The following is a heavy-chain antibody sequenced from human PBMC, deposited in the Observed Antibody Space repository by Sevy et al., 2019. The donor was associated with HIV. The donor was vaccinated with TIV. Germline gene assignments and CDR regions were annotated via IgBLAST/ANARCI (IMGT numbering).Heavy chain of an antibody. D-gene: IGHD6-13*01. V-gene: IGHV3-30*02. CDR2: IRYDGSNK. CDR3: AKLPYSSSWYDDFDY. CDR1: GFTFSSYG. J-gene: IGHJ4*02. Sequence: GGSLRLSCAASGFTFSSYGMHWVRQAPGKGLEWVAFIRYDGSNKYYADCVKGRFTISRDNSKNTLYLQMNSLRAEDTAVYYCAKLPYSSSWYDDFDYWGQGTLVTVSS.